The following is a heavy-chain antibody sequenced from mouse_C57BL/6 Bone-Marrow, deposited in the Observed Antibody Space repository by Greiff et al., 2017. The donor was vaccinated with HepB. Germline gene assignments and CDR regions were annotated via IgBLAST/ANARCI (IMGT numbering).Heavy chain of an antibody. CDR1: GYAFTNYL. CDR3: ARSGGDYDLYYFDY. Sequence: QVQLKESGAELVRPGTSVKVSCKASGYAFTNYLIEWVKQRPGQGLEWIGVINPGSGGTNYNEKFKGKATLTADKSSSTAYMQLSSLTSEDSAVYFCARSGGDYDLYYFDYWGQGTTLTVSS. V-gene: IGHV1-54*01. D-gene: IGHD2-4*01. J-gene: IGHJ2*01. CDR2: INPGSGGT.